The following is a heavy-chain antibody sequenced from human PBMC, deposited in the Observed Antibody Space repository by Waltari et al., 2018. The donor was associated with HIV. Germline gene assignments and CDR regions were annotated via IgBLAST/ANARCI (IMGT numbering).Heavy chain of an antibody. J-gene: IGHJ5*02. CDR1: GFLFNHYT. D-gene: IGHD6-6*01. CDR2: ISSSGNFK. CDR3: ARDSRGSTWSLNWFDP. Sequence: EVQLVESGGGPVKPGESLRPSCGTSGFLFNHYTLHWVRQAPGKGPEWVSSISSSGNFKHYADSVKGRFTIYRDNAENSLYLQMNGLRAEDTAIYYCARDSRGSTWSLNWFDPWGQGTLVTVSS. V-gene: IGHV3-21*02.